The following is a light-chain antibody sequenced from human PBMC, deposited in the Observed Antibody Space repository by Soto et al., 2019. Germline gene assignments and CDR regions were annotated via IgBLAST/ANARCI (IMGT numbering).Light chain of an antibody. CDR2: GAS. CDR3: QQYDNWPPRT. CDR1: QSVNSN. V-gene: IGKV3-15*01. J-gene: IGKJ1*01. Sequence: EIVMTQSPATLSVSPGERVTLSCRASQSVNSNMAWYQQKPGQVPRVLIYGASTRATGIPARFSGSGSGTEFTLTITNLQPEDFAVYHCQQYDNWPPRTFGQGTKVEIK.